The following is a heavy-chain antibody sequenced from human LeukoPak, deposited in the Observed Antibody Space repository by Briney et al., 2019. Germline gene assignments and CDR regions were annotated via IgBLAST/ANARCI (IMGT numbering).Heavy chain of an antibody. CDR3: ARGFGAGNYYYGWFDP. CDR2: IYYSGST. J-gene: IGHJ5*02. Sequence: SETLSLTCTVSGGSISSYYWSWIRQPPGKGLEWVGYIYYSGSTNYNPSLKSRVTISVDTSKNQFSLKLSSVTAADTAVYYCARGFGAGNYYYGWFDPWGQGTLVSVSS. D-gene: IGHD3-10*01. V-gene: IGHV4-59*08. CDR1: GGSISSYY.